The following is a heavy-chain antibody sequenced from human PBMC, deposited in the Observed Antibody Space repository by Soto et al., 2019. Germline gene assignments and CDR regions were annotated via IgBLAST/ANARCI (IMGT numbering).Heavy chain of an antibody. D-gene: IGHD2-2*01. CDR3: ARDSPDIVVVPAAIYGMDV. CDR1: GFTFSDYY. Sequence: QVQLVESGGGLVKPGGSLRLSCAASGFTFSDYYMSWIRQAPGKGLEWVSYISSSGSTIYYADSVKGRFTISRDNAKNSLYLQMNSLRAEETAVYYCARDSPDIVVVPAAIYGMDVWGQGTTVTVSS. J-gene: IGHJ6*02. CDR2: ISSSGSTI. V-gene: IGHV3-11*01.